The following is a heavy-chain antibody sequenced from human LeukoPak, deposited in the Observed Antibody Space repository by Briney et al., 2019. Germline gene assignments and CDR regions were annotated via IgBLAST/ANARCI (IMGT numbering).Heavy chain of an antibody. D-gene: IGHD5-18*01. CDR2: ISGSAGKI. Sequence: GGSLRLSCVASGFTFSNYAMSWVRQAPGKGLDWVSVISGSAGKIRYAGSVKGRFTISRDNSEITVYLQMNNLRAEDTAVYYCAGRVTGYSSGYVYWGQGTLVTVSS. CDR3: AGRVTGYSSGYVY. V-gene: IGHV3-23*01. CDR1: GFTFSNYA. J-gene: IGHJ4*02.